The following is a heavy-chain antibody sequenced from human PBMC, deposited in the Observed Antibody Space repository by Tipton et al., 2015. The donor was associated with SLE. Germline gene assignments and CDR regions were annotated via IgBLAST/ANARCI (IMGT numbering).Heavy chain of an antibody. D-gene: IGHD6-13*01. CDR2: IYHSGST. CDR3: AREAEQQLEAFDI. J-gene: IGHJ3*02. Sequence: TLSLTCAVSGYSISSGYYWGWIRQPPGKGLEWIGSIYHSGSTNYNPSLKSRVTISVDTSKNQFSLKLSSVTAADTAVYYCAREAEQQLEAFDIWGQGTMVTVSS. V-gene: IGHV4-38-2*02. CDR1: GYSISSGYY.